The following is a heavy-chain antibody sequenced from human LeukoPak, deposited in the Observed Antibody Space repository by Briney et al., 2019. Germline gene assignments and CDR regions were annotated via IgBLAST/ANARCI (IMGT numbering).Heavy chain of an antibody. Sequence: PGGSLRLSCAASGFTFSSYAMHWVRQAPGKGLEWVAVISYDGSNKYYADSVKGRFTISRDNSKNTLYLQMNSLRAEDTAVYYCAREGHLVVVITWYFAYWGQGTLVTLPS. J-gene: IGHJ4*02. CDR3: AREGHLVVVITWYFAY. D-gene: IGHD3-22*01. CDR1: GFTFSSYA. V-gene: IGHV3-30*01. CDR2: ISYDGSNK.